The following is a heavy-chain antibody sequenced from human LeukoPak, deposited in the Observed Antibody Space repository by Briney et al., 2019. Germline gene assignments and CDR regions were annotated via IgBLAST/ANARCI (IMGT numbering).Heavy chain of an antibody. J-gene: IGHJ4*02. V-gene: IGHV1-69*05. D-gene: IGHD3-3*01. CDR1: GGTFSSYA. Sequence: GASVKVSCKASGGTFSSYAISWVRQAPGQGLEWMGGIIPIFGTANYAQKFQGRVTITTDESTSTAYMELSSLRSEDTAVYYCARVWVDDFWSGTFDYWGQGTLVTVSS. CDR2: IIPIFGTA. CDR3: ARVWVDDFWSGTFDY.